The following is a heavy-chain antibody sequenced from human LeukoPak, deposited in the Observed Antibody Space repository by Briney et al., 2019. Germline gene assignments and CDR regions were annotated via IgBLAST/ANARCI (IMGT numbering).Heavy chain of an antibody. CDR1: GFTVSSNY. CDR3: ARAPPAYCGGDCPLHDAFDI. CDR2: IYSGGST. Sequence: GGSLRLSCAASGFTVSSNYMSWVRQAPGKGLEWVSVIYSGGSTYYADSVKGRFTISRDNSKNTLYLQMNSLRAEDTAVYYCARAPPAYCGGDCPLHDAFDIWGQGTMVTVSS. V-gene: IGHV3-53*01. J-gene: IGHJ3*02. D-gene: IGHD2-21*01.